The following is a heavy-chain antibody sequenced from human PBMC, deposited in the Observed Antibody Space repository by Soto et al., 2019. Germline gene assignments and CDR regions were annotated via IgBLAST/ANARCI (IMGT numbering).Heavy chain of an antibody. CDR1: GFTFSSYG. D-gene: IGHD1-26*01. CDR2: IWYDGSNK. Sequence: QVQLVESGGGVVQPGRSLRLSCAASGFTFSSYGMHWVRQAPGKGLEWVAVIWYDGSNKYYGDSVKGRFTISRDNSKNMVYLQMNSLRAEDTAVYYCAREPLYSGSYYYGMDVWGQGTTVTVSS. V-gene: IGHV3-33*01. J-gene: IGHJ6*02. CDR3: AREPLYSGSYYYGMDV.